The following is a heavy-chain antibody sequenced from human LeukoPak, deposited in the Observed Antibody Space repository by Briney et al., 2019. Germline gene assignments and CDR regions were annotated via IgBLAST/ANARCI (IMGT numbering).Heavy chain of an antibody. Sequence: PSETLSLTCTVSGGSISTYYWRWIRQPPGKGLEWIGYVYRSGNTNYNPSLKSRVTISVDTSKNQFSLKLNSVTAADTAVYFCARSANSYDDFDYWGQGSLVTVSS. CDR1: GGSISTYY. CDR3: ARSANSYDDFDY. CDR2: VYRSGNT. J-gene: IGHJ4*02. D-gene: IGHD5-12*01. V-gene: IGHV4-59*01.